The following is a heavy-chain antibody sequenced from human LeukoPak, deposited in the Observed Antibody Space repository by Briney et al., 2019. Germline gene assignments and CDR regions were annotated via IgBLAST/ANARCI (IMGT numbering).Heavy chain of an antibody. Sequence: PSAPLSLTCTVSGGSISSYYWTWIRQPPGKGLEWIGYIYYRGATNYKPSLKSRVTISVDTSKNHFSLKMTSVTAADTAVYYYARSAGGYLLEYWGQGTLVTVSS. D-gene: IGHD1-26*01. V-gene: IGHV4-59*01. CDR3: ARSAGGYLLEY. CDR2: IYYRGAT. CDR1: GGSISSYY. J-gene: IGHJ4*02.